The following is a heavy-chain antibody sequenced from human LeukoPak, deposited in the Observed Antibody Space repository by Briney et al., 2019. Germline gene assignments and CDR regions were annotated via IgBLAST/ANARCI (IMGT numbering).Heavy chain of an antibody. CDR1: GFTFSSYS. V-gene: IGHV3-21*01. D-gene: IGHD3-16*01. J-gene: IGHJ4*02. CDR2: ISSSSSYI. CDR3: ARAGVGGLDY. Sequence: GGSLRLSCAASGFTFSSYSMNWVRQAPGKGLEWVSSISSSSSYIYYADSVKGRFTISRDNAKNTLYLQMNSLRAEDTAVYYCARAGVGGLDYWGQGTLVTVSS.